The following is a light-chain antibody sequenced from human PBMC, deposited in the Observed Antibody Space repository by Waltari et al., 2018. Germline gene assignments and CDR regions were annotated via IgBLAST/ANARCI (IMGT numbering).Light chain of an antibody. CDR3: YSYAGASTYV. J-gene: IGLJ1*01. CDR1: RSDIGSFNL. Sequence: QSALTQPASVSGSPGQSITISCTGTRSDIGSFNLVSWYQQHPGKAPKLLIYEVDKRPAGVSERFSGATSGNTASLTISVLQAEDETDYYCYSYAGASTYVFGTGTKVTVL. V-gene: IGLV2-23*02. CDR2: EVD.